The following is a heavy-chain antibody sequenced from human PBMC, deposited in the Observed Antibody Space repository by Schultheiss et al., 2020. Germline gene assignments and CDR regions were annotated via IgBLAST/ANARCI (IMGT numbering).Heavy chain of an antibody. Sequence: ASVKVSCKASVYTFTSYAMHWVRQAPGQRLEWMGWINPNSGGTNYAQKFQGWVTMTRDTSISTAYMELSRLRSDDTAVYYCARSLLPPNWFDPWGQGTLVTGSS. CDR1: VYTFTSYA. CDR2: INPNSGGT. J-gene: IGHJ5*02. CDR3: ARSLLPPNWFDP. V-gene: IGHV1-2*04. D-gene: IGHD2-15*01.